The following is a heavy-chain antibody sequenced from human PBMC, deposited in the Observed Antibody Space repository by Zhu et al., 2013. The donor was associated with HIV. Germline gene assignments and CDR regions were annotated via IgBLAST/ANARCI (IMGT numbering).Heavy chain of an antibody. CDR3: ARDFSGRDGYNSSY. CDR1: GGTFSSYT. Sequence: QVQLVQSGAEVKKPGSSVKVSCKASGGTFSSYTISWVRQAPGQGLEWMGRIIPILGIANYAQKFQGRVTITADKSTSTAYMELSSLRSEDTAVYYCARDFSGRDGYNSSYWGQGTLVTVSS. CDR2: IIPILGIA. V-gene: IGHV1-69*08. J-gene: IGHJ4*02. D-gene: IGHD5-12*01.